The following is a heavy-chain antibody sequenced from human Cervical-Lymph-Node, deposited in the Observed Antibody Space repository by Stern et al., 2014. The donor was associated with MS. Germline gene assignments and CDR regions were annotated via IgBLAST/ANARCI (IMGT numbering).Heavy chain of an antibody. J-gene: IGHJ4*02. V-gene: IGHV7-4-1*02. CDR1: GYTFTRYA. Sequence: DQLVESGSELKKPGASVKVSCKASGYTFTRYAMNWVRQAPGQGLEWMGWIDTKTGNPTYAQGFTGRFVFSLDTSVSTAYLQISSLKAEDTAVYYCARTIPYYCSGGSCYIDDWGQGTLVTVSS. CDR2: IDTKTGNP. CDR3: ARTIPYYCSGGSCYIDD. D-gene: IGHD2-15*01.